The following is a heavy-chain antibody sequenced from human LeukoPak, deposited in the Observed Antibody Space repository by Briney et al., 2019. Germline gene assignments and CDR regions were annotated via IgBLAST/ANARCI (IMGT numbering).Heavy chain of an antibody. Sequence: GALRLSCAASGFTFSDYNMRWIRQAPGKGLEWVSSISRSGSTKYYADSVKGRFTISRDNAKNSLFLQMNSLRAEDTAVYYCARVLRYCSGGNCYSGGLGYMDVWGKGTTVTISS. V-gene: IGHV3-11*01. D-gene: IGHD2-15*01. CDR3: ARVLRYCSGGNCYSGGLGYMDV. CDR1: GFTFSDYN. CDR2: ISRSGSTK. J-gene: IGHJ6*03.